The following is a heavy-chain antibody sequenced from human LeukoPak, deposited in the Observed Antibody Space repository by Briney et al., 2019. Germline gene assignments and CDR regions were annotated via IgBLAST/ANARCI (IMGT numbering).Heavy chain of an antibody. J-gene: IGHJ4*02. V-gene: IGHV3-48*02. CDR1: GFSFGDYA. CDR2: ISSSSSTK. D-gene: IGHD1-26*01. CDR3: ANRLDYYAD. Sequence: GGSLRLSCTASGFSFGDYAMSWVHQAPGKGLEWVSYISSSSSTKYYADSVKGRFTISRDNAKNSLSLQMNSLRDEDTAVYYCANRLDYYADWGQGTLVTVSS.